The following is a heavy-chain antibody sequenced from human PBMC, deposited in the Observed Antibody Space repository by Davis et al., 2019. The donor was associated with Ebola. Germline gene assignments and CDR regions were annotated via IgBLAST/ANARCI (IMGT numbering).Heavy chain of an antibody. CDR2: IIPILGIA. Sequence: SVKVSCKASGGTFSSYAISWVRQAPGQGLKWMGRIIPILGIANYAQKFQGRVTITADKSTSTAYMELSSLRSEDTAVYYCAREPRYGDYTHHDYYGMDVWGQGTTVTVSS. V-gene: IGHV1-69*04. CDR3: AREPRYGDYTHHDYYGMDV. CDR1: GGTFSSYA. J-gene: IGHJ6*02. D-gene: IGHD4-17*01.